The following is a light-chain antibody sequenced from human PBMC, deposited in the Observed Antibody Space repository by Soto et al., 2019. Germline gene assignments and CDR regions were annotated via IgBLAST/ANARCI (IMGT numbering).Light chain of an antibody. V-gene: IGLV2-14*01. CDR3: SSYTSSSTYV. CDR1: SSDVGGYNY. CDR2: EVS. J-gene: IGLJ1*01. Sequence: QSVLTQPASVSGSPGQSITISCTGTSSDVGGYNYVSWHQLHPGKAPKLMVYEVSNRPSGVSNRFSGSKSGNTASLTISGLQAEEEADYYCSSYTSSSTYVFGTGTKVTVL.